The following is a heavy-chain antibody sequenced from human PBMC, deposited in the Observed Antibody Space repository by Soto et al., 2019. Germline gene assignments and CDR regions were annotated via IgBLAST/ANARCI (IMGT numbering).Heavy chain of an antibody. J-gene: IGHJ6*02. CDR2: ISYDGSNK. CDR3: AKCLEYPYYARDV. V-gene: IGHV3-30*18. CDR1: GFTFSSYG. D-gene: IGHD3-3*01. Sequence: QVQLVESGGGVVQPGRSLRLSCAASGFTFSSYGMHWVRQAPGKGLEWVAIISYDGSNKYYADSVKGRFTISRDNYKNPLYLQMNSLRAEDTAVYYSAKCLEYPYYARDVWGQGTTVTVSS.